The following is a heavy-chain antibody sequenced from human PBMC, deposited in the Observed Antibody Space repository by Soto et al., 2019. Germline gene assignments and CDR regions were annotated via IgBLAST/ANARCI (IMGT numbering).Heavy chain of an antibody. CDR1: GFTFRSYA. Sequence: EVQLLESGGGLVQPGGSLSLSCAASGFTFRSYAMTWVRQAPGKGLEWVSTISDRGLTTYYADSVKGRFTISRDNSKNTLYLQINSRRAEDTAVYYCARIGVNAGMDVWGQGTTVIVSS. CDR2: ISDRGLTT. CDR3: ARIGVNAGMDV. V-gene: IGHV3-23*01. J-gene: IGHJ6*02. D-gene: IGHD3-10*01.